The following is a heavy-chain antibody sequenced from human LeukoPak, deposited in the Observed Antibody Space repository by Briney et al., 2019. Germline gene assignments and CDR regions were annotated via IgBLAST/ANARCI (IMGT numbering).Heavy chain of an antibody. Sequence: GGSLRLSCAASGFTFSSYGMFWVRQAPGKGLEWVAVISYDGINKYYADSVKGRFTISRDNSKNTLYLQMNSLRAEDTAVYCCAEASLDTDWGVFDYWGQGTVVSVSS. V-gene: IGHV3-30*18. CDR2: ISYDGINK. J-gene: IGHJ4*02. D-gene: IGHD7-27*01. CDR3: AEASLDTDWGVFDY. CDR1: GFTFSSYG.